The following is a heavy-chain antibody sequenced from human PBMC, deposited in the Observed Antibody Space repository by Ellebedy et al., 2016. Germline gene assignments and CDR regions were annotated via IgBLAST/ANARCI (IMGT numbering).Heavy chain of an antibody. V-gene: IGHV3-30*18. CDR3: AKDHQRYSSSWYVSFDY. J-gene: IGHJ4*02. CDR1: GFTFSSYG. CDR2: ISYDGSNK. D-gene: IGHD6-13*01. Sequence: GESLKISXAASGFTFSSYGMHWVRQAPGKGLEWVAVISYDGSNKYYADSVKGRFTISRDNSKNTLYLQMNSLRAEDTAVYYCAKDHQRYSSSWYVSFDYWGQGTLVTVSS.